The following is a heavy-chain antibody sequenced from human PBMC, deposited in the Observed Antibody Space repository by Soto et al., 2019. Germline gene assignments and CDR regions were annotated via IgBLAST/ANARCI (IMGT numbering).Heavy chain of an antibody. J-gene: IGHJ4*02. D-gene: IGHD3-22*01. CDR3: ARGGADYYDSSGKPTFDY. V-gene: IGHV1-46*01. CDR2: INPSGGST. CDR1: GYTFTSYY. Sequence: GASVKVSCKASGYTFTSYYMHWVRQAPGQGLEWMGIINPSGGSTSYAQKFQGRVTMTRDTSTSTVYMELSSLRSEDTAVYYCARGGADYYDSSGKPTFDYWGQGTLVTVSS.